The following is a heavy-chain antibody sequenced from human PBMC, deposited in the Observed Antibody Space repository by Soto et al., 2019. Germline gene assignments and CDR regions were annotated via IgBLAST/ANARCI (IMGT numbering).Heavy chain of an antibody. Sequence: QVQLVESGGGVVQPGRSLRLSCAASGFTFSSYGMHWVRQAPGKGLEWVAVISYDGSNKYYADSVKGRFTISRDNSKNTRYLQMNSLRAEDTAVYYCAKANRIQLWYLTGMDVWGQGTTVTVSS. CDR2: ISYDGSNK. D-gene: IGHD5-18*01. CDR3: AKANRIQLWYLTGMDV. J-gene: IGHJ6*02. V-gene: IGHV3-30*18. CDR1: GFTFSSYG.